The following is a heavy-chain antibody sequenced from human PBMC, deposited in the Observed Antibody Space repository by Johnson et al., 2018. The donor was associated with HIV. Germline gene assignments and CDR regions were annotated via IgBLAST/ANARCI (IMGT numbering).Heavy chain of an antibody. V-gene: IGHV3-30*02. CDR1: GFTFSNYG. J-gene: IGHJ3*02. D-gene: IGHD5-18*01. Sequence: QVQLLESGGGVVQPGGSVRLSCAASGFTFSNYGMHCVRQAPGKGLEWVAFIRYDGSNKYYADSVKGRFTISRDNSKNTLYLQMNSLRTEDTAVYYCAKTRIQLWLGDAFDIWGQGTMVTVSS. CDR2: IRYDGSNK. CDR3: AKTRIQLWLGDAFDI.